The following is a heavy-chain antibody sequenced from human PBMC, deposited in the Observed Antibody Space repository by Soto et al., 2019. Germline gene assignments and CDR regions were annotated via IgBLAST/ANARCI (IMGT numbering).Heavy chain of an antibody. CDR3: ARKGHCSGGSCYQYYYYGMDV. D-gene: IGHD2-15*01. J-gene: IGHJ6*02. CDR1: GFTFSSYG. CDR2: IWYDGSNK. V-gene: IGHV3-33*01. Sequence: QVQLVESGGGVVQPGRSLRLSCAASGFTFSSYGMHWVRQAPGKGLEWVAVIWYDGSNKYYADSVKGRFTISGDNSKNTLYLQMNSLRAEDTAVYYCARKGHCSGGSCYQYYYYGMDVWGQGTTVTVSS.